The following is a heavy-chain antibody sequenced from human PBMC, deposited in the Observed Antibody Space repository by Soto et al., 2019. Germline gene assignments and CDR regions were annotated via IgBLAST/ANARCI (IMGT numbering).Heavy chain of an antibody. CDR3: ATDNYGMDV. CDR2: ISGSGGST. J-gene: IGHJ6*02. CDR1: GFTLSSYA. V-gene: IGHV3-23*01. Sequence: GGSLRLSCVASGFTLSSYAMNWVRQAPGKGLEWVSAISGSGGSTNYADSVKGRFTISRDNSKNTLYLQMNSLRAEDTAVYYCATDNYGMDVWGQGTTVTVSS.